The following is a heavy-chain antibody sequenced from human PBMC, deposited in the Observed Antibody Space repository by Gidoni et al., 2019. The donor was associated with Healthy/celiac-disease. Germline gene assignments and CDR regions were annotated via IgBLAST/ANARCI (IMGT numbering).Heavy chain of an antibody. D-gene: IGHD3-3*01. V-gene: IGHV3-7*01. CDR2: IKQDGSEK. CDR1: GFTFRTYW. Sequence: EVQLVESGGGLVQPGGSLRLSCAASGFTFRTYWMSWVRQAPGKGLEWVANIKQDGSEKYYVDSVKGRFTISRDNAKNSLYLQMNSLRAEDTAVYYCARDGRVWSGYYNAFDIWGQGTMVTVSS. J-gene: IGHJ3*02. CDR3: ARDGRVWSGYYNAFDI.